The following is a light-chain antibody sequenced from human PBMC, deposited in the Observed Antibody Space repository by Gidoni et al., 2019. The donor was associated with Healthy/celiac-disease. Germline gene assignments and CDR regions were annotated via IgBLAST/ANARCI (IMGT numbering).Light chain of an antibody. V-gene: IGLV1-44*01. CDR3: AAWDDSLNGYV. J-gene: IGLJ1*01. Sequence: QSVLTQPPSASGTPGQRVTISCSGSSSNIGSNTVNWYQQLPGTAPNLLIYSNDQRPSGVPDRFSGSKSGSSASLAISGLQSEDEADYYCAAWDDSLNGYVFGTGTKFTGL. CDR1: SSNIGSNT. CDR2: SND.